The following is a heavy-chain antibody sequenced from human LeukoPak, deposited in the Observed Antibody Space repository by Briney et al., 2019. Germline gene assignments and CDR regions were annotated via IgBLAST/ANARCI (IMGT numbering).Heavy chain of an antibody. Sequence: PGGSLRLSCVASGFSFSSYGMSWVRQAPGKGLEWVSAISGRGISTYYADSEKGRFTISRDNSKNTLYLQMNSLRAEDTAVYYCAKARASPRPIRAYYFDYWGQGTLVTVSS. V-gene: IGHV3-23*01. CDR3: AKARASPRPIRAYYFDY. CDR1: GFSFSSYG. D-gene: IGHD2-21*01. J-gene: IGHJ4*02. CDR2: ISGRGIST.